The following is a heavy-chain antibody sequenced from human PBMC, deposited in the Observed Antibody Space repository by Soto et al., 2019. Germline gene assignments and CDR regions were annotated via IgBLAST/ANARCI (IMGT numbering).Heavy chain of an antibody. CDR1: GGSISSYY. CDR2: IYYSGST. J-gene: IGHJ6*03. V-gene: IGHV4-59*08. CDR3: SRRIISSWYEDPYYYYYYMDV. Sequence: QVQLQESGPGLVKPSETLSLTCTVSGGSISSYYWSWIRQPPGKGLEWIGYIYYSGSTNYNPSLKSRVTTTVDTSTNQFSLMMSCAAAADATVDYCSRRIISSWYEDPYYYYYYMDVWGKGTTVTVSS. D-gene: IGHD6-13*01.